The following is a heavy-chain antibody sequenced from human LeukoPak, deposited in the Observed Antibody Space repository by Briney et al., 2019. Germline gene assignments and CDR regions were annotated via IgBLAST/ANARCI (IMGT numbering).Heavy chain of an antibody. Sequence: ASVKVSCKASGYTFTSYAMHWVRQAPGQRLEWMGWINAGNGNTKYSQKFQGRVTITRDTSASTAYMELSSLRSEDTAVYYCARGLRYLDWLFMDYWGQGTLVTVSS. J-gene: IGHJ4*02. CDR1: GYTFTSYA. V-gene: IGHV1-3*01. CDR2: INAGNGNT. D-gene: IGHD3-9*01. CDR3: ARGLRYLDWLFMDY.